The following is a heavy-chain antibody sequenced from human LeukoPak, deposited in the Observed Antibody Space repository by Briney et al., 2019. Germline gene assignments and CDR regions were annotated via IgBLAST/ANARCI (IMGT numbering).Heavy chain of an antibody. CDR3: ATAPYSSSWGAWTCYFDY. J-gene: IGHJ4*02. Sequence: GASVKVSCKVSGYTLTELSMHWVRQAPGKGLEWMGGFDPEDGETIYAQKFQGRVTMTEDTSTDTAYMELSSLRSEDTAVYYCATAPYSSSWGAWTCYFDYWGQGTLVTVSS. V-gene: IGHV1-24*01. D-gene: IGHD6-13*01. CDR1: GYTLTELS. CDR2: FDPEDGET.